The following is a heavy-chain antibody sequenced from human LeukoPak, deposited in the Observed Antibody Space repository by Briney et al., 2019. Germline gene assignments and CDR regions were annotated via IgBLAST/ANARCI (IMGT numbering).Heavy chain of an antibody. V-gene: IGHV1-69-2*01. CDR2: VDPEDGET. Sequence: ASVKVSCKASGYTFTGYYMHWVQQAPGKGLEWMGLVDPEDGETIYAEKFQGRVTITADTSTDTAYMELSSLRSEDTAVYYCATDGRETSGPWGQGTLVTVSS. D-gene: IGHD1-26*01. CDR3: ATDGRETSGP. CDR1: GYTFTGYY. J-gene: IGHJ5*02.